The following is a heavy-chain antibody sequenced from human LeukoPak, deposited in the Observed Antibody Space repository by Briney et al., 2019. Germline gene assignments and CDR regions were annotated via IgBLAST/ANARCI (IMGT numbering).Heavy chain of an antibody. Sequence: SETLSLTCAVYGGSFSGYYWSWIRQPPGKGLEWIGEINHSGSTNYNPSLKSRVTISVDTSKNQFSLKLSSVTAADTAVYYCASICSGGSCYRTYYYGMDVWGKGTTVTVSS. CDR2: INHSGST. CDR3: ASICSGGSCYRTYYYGMDV. D-gene: IGHD2-15*01. J-gene: IGHJ6*04. V-gene: IGHV4-34*01. CDR1: GGSFSGYY.